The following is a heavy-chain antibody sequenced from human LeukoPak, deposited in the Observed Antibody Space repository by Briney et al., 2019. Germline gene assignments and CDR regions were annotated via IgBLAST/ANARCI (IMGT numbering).Heavy chain of an antibody. CDR3: ARGYYYGSGSPLDY. V-gene: IGHV3-13*01. D-gene: IGHD3-10*01. CDR2: IGTAGDT. CDR1: GFTFSSYD. Sequence: GGSLRLSCAASGFTFSSYDMHWVRQATGKGLERVSAIGTAGDTYYPGSVKGRFTISRENAKNSLYLQMNSLRAGDTAVYYCARGYYYGSGSPLDYWGQGTLVTVSS. J-gene: IGHJ4*02.